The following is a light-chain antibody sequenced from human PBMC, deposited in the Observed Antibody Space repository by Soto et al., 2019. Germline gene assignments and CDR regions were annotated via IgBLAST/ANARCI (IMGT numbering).Light chain of an antibody. CDR1: QSVSSY. Sequence: EIVLTLSPATRSLSPGERATLSCRASQSVSSYLAWYQQKPGQSPSLLIYDASNTATGLPARFSGTGSGTDFTLTISSLAPEDFAGNYWKPRRNWLLTVGPGNKVD. V-gene: IGKV3-11*01. J-gene: IGKJ3*01. CDR3: KPRRNWLLT. CDR2: DAS.